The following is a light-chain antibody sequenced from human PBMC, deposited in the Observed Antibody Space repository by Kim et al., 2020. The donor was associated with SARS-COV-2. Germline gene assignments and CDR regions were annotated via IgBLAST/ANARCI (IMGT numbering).Light chain of an antibody. J-gene: IGLJ1*01. V-gene: IGLV1-40*01. Sequence: GVSISCTGSSSDIGGGSDVQWYQHLPGTAPKLLVYGNTNRPSGVPDRFSGSKSGTSASLAISGLQAQDEADYYCQSYDTSLSVFVFGTGTKVTVL. CDR2: GNT. CDR3: QSYDTSLSVFV. CDR1: SSDIGGGSD.